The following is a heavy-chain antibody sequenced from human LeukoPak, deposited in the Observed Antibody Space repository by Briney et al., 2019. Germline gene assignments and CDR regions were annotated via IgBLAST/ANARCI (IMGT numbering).Heavy chain of an antibody. CDR2: LHFSGIS. D-gene: IGHD2-15*01. CDR1: GASISSSNYH. J-gene: IGHJ4*02. CDR3: ASEYSGAVGY. V-gene: IGHV4-39*02. Sequence: SETLSLTCTVSGASISSSNYHWSWVRQPPGEGLEWIGSLHFSGISNYKPSLKSRVTISADTSRNHFSLRLSSVTASDTAIYYCASEYSGAVGYWGQGTLVTVSS.